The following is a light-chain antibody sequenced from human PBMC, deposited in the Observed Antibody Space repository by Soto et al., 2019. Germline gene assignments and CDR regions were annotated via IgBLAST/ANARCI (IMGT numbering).Light chain of an antibody. CDR3: QQYNNWPPIT. J-gene: IGKJ5*01. CDR2: GAS. Sequence: DIVMTQSPGSLSVSPGERVTLSCRASQSVGSDLAWYQQKPGQAPRLLSYGASTRATGIPARFSGSGSGTEFTLTISSLQSEDFAVYYCQQYNNWPPITFGQGTRLEIK. V-gene: IGKV3-15*01. CDR1: QSVGSD.